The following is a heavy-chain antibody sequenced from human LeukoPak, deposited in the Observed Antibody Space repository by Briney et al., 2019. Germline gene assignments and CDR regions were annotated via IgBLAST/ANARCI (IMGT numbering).Heavy chain of an antibody. J-gene: IGHJ4*02. Sequence: GALRLSCAASRFTFSRYVMSWVRQAPGKGLEWVSAISGSGGSTYYADSVKGRFTISRDNSKNTLYLQMNSLRAEDTAVYYCAKDALGYYDFWSGYYGFDYWGQGTLVTVSS. CDR1: RFTFSRYV. V-gene: IGHV3-23*01. CDR3: AKDALGYYDFWSGYYGFDY. CDR2: ISGSGGST. D-gene: IGHD3-3*01.